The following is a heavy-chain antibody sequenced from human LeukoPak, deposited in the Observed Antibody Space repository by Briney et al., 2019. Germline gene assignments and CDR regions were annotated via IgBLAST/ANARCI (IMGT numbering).Heavy chain of an antibody. CDR2: ISGSGGST. CDR3: TTDSYEPTGIAVAGPVFDY. D-gene: IGHD6-19*01. CDR1: GFTFSSYA. V-gene: IGHV3-23*01. J-gene: IGHJ4*02. Sequence: GGSLRLSCAASGFTFSSYAMSWVRQAPGKGLEWVSAISGSGGSTYYADSVKGRFTISRDNSKNTLYLQMNSLRAEDTAVYYCTTDSYEPTGIAVAGPVFDYWGQGTLVTVSS.